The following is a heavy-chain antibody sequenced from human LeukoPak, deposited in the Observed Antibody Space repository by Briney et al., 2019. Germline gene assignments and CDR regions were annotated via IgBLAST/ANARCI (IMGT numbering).Heavy chain of an antibody. CDR1: GYTFTSCD. CDR3: ARIGYCSSTSCLGDAFDI. V-gene: IGHV1-8*03. CDR2: MNPNSGNT. J-gene: IGHJ3*02. D-gene: IGHD2-2*01. Sequence: ASVKVSCKASGYTFTSCDINWVRQATGQGLEWMGWMNPNSGNTGYAQKFQGRVTITRNTSISTAYMELSSLRSEDTAVYYCARIGYCSSTSCLGDAFDIWGQGTMVIVSS.